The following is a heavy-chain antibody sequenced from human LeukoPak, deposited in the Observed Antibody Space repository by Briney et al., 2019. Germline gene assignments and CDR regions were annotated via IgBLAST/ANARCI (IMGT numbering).Heavy chain of an antibody. CDR3: ARGGDGYTTYWYFDL. J-gene: IGHJ2*01. Sequence: SETLSLTCTVSGGSISSYYWSWIRQPPGKGLEWIGYIYYSGSTNYNPSLKSRVTMSVDTSKNQFSLKLSSVTAADTAVYYCARGGDGYTTYWYFDLWGRGTLVTVSS. CDR2: IYYSGST. CDR1: GGSISSYY. V-gene: IGHV4-59*12. D-gene: IGHD5-24*01.